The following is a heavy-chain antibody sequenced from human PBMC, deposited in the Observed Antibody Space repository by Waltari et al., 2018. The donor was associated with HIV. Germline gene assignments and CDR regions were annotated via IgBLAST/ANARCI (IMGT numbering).Heavy chain of an antibody. CDR3: TTEEGYASGTFLDY. D-gene: IGHD3-10*01. Sequence: EVQLVESGGDLVTPGGCLRLYCAGSGLSFDKAWLTWVRQAPGKGLEWVGRIRSKTDGGTADYAAVVKGRFTISRDDSGNTLYLQMSSLEVEDTAVYYCTTEEGYASGTFLDYWGQGTLVTVSS. CDR2: IRSKTDGGTA. V-gene: IGHV3-15*01. CDR1: GLSFDKAW. J-gene: IGHJ4*02.